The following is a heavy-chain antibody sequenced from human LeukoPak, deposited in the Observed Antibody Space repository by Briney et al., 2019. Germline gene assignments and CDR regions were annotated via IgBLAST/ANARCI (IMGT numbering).Heavy chain of an antibody. Sequence: PSDTLSLTCTVSGGSISSSTNWWGWIRQPPGKGLDWIGSMFYSESTYYNPSLKSRVTISVDTSKNQFSLKLSSVTAADTAVYFCARRTSSARGGGFDYWGQGTLVTVSS. V-gene: IGHV4-39*01. CDR1: GGSISSSTNW. CDR3: ARRTSSARGGGFDY. D-gene: IGHD2-2*01. CDR2: MFYSEST. J-gene: IGHJ4*02.